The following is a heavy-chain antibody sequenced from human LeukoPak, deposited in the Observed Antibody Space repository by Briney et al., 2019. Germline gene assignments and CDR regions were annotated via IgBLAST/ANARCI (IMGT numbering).Heavy chain of an antibody. Sequence: PAETLSLTCAVSGGSISSNHWWSWVRQPPGKGLEWIGEIFHSGSTNYNPSLKSRVTISVDTSKNQFSLQLNSVTPEDTAVYYCARGMTGYSSGWWDYWGQGTQVTVSS. J-gene: IGHJ4*02. D-gene: IGHD6-19*01. V-gene: IGHV4-4*02. CDR3: ARGMTGYSSGWWDY. CDR2: IFHSGST. CDR1: GGSISSNHW.